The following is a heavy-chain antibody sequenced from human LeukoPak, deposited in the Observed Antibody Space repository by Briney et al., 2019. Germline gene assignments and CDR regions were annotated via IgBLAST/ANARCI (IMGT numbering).Heavy chain of an antibody. D-gene: IGHD3-3*01. V-gene: IGHV3-66*02. CDR1: GFTVSSNY. J-gene: IGHJ4*02. CDR3: ARSRTIFGVVRWYFDY. CDR2: IHSGGST. Sequence: GGSLRLSCAASGFTVSSNYMSWVRQAPGKGLEWVSVIHSGGSTYYADSVKGRFTISRDNSKNTLYLQMNSLRAEDTAVYYCARSRTIFGVVRWYFDYWGQGTLVTVSS.